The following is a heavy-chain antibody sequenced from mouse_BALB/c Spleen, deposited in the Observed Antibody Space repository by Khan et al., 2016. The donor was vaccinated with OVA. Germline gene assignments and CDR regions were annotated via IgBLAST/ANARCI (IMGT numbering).Heavy chain of an antibody. CDR2: INTGGAYT. D-gene: IGHD1-1*01. CDR3: ARLAYYYNSEGFAY. J-gene: IGHJ3*01. CDR1: GFTFSTYG. Sequence: EVVLVESGGDFVRPGGSLKLSCAASGFTFSTYGMSWVRQTPDKRLEWVATINTGGAYTYYPDSVKGRFTISRDNAKNTLYLQLSSLKSEDTAIYYCARLAYYYNSEGFAYWGQGTLVTVSA. V-gene: IGHV5-6*01.